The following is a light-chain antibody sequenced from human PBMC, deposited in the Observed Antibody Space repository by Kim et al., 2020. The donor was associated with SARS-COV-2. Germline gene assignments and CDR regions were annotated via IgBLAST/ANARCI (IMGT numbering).Light chain of an antibody. CDR3: SSYTDTSKLV. CDR1: SSDVGFYDY. CDR2: DVI. J-gene: IGLJ3*02. V-gene: IGLV2-14*01. Sequence: QSALTQPASVSWSLGQSITISCSGSSSDVGFYDYVSWYQQEPGKSPKLMIYDVINRPSGVSDRFSGSKSGNTASLTISGLQAEDEADYYCSSYTDTSKLVFGGGTKVTVL.